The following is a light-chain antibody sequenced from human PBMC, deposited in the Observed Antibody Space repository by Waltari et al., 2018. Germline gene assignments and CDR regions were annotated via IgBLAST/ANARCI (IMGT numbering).Light chain of an antibody. J-gene: IGKJ1*01. CDR3: MQARHTRT. CDR1: HSLLYTNGKNY. CDR2: WGS. V-gene: IGKV2-28*01. Sequence: DVVVTQSPLSLTVTPGEAASISCRSSHSLLYTNGKNYLDWYVQKPGQSPQLLIYWGSNRASGVPDRFSGSASGTEFTLKISRVEAEDVGVYYCMQARHTRTFGQWTKVEIK.